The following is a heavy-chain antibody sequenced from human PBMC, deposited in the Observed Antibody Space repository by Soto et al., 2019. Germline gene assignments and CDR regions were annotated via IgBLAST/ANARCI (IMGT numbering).Heavy chain of an antibody. CDR2: INPNSGGT. CDR3: ARDPSPKAAPAHYGMDV. J-gene: IGHJ6*02. CDR1: GYTFTGYY. D-gene: IGHD6-6*01. V-gene: IGHV1-2*04. Sequence: ASGKVSCKASGYTFTGYYMHWVRQAPGQGLEWMGWINPNSGGTNYAQKFQGWVTMTRDTSISTAYMELSRLRSDDTAVYYCARDPSPKAAPAHYGMDVWGQGTTVTVSS.